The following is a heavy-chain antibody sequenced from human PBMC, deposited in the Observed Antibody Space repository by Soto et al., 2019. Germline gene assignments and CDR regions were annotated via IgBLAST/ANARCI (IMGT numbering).Heavy chain of an antibody. CDR3: ARDWGHYYGSGSFPSPHPSDI. Sequence: QVQLVQSGAEVKKPGASVKVSCKASGYTFTDYYLHWVRQAPGQGLEWMGWINPNSGGTHYAQKFQGWATMTRDPSITTAYMELNRLTSDDTAVYYCARDWGHYYGSGSFPSPHPSDIWGQGTLVTVSS. V-gene: IGHV1-2*04. D-gene: IGHD3-10*01. CDR2: INPNSGGT. J-gene: IGHJ4*02. CDR1: GYTFTDYY.